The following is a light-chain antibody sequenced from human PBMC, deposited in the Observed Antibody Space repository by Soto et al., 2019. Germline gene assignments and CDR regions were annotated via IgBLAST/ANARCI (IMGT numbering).Light chain of an antibody. CDR2: NVR. Sequence: QSALTQPASVSGSPGQSITISCTGTSSDVGGYDYASWYQQHPGKAPKLMIYNVRNRPSGVSDRFSGSKSGNTASLSISGLQAEDEADYYCSSYTNINTVVFGGGTKLTVL. CDR3: SSYTNINTVV. J-gene: IGLJ2*01. V-gene: IGLV2-14*03. CDR1: SSDVGGYDY.